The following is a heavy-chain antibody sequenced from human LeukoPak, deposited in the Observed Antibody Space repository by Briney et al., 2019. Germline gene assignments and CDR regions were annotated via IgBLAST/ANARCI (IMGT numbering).Heavy chain of an antibody. Sequence: PGGSLRLSCAASGFTFSSYAMSWVRQAPGKGLEWVSSISSSSSYIYYADSVKGRFTISRDNAKNSLYLQMNSLRAEDTAVYYCARASPTYYDFWSGSYFDYWGQGTLVTVSS. V-gene: IGHV3-21*01. D-gene: IGHD3-3*01. CDR2: ISSSSSYI. CDR3: ARASPTYYDFWSGSYFDY. CDR1: GFTFSSYA. J-gene: IGHJ4*02.